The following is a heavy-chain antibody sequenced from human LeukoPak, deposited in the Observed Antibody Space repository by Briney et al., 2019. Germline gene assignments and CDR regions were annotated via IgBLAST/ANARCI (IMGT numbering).Heavy chain of an antibody. D-gene: IGHD4-17*01. J-gene: IGHJ6*02. Sequence: SETLSLTCAVYGGSFSGYYWSWIRQPPGKGLEWIGEINHSGSTNYNPSLKSRVTISVDTSKNQFSLKLSSVTAADTAVYYCARGHGDYGYYYYGMDVWGQGTTVTVSS. CDR2: INHSGST. V-gene: IGHV4-34*01. CDR3: ARGHGDYGYYYYGMDV. CDR1: GGSFSGYY.